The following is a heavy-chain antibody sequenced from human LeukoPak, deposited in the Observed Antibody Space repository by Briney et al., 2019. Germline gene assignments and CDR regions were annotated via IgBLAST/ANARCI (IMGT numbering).Heavy chain of an antibody. CDR2: ISWDGGST. D-gene: IGHD2-2*02. CDR3: AKDSYWSSTSCYTDLYYMDV. CDR1: GFTFDDYA. V-gene: IGHV3-43D*04. Sequence: PGGSLRLSYAASGFTFDDYAMHWVRQAPGKGLEWVSLISWDGGSTYYADSVKGRFTISRDNSKNSLYLQMNSLRAEDTALYYCAKDSYWSSTSCYTDLYYMDVWGKGTMVTVSS. J-gene: IGHJ6*03.